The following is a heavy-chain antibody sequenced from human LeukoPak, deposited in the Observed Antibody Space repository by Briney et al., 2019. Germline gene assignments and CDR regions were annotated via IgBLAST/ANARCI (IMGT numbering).Heavy chain of an antibody. V-gene: IGHV3-73*01. CDR2: IRSKADSYAT. Sequence: GGSLRLSCAASGFTFSGSAIHWVRQASGKGLEWLGRIRSKADSYATAYAASVKGRFTISRDDSKNTAYLQMDGLKTEDTGVYYCTRLGIGGMDVWGQGTTVTVSS. D-gene: IGHD1-14*01. J-gene: IGHJ6*01. CDR3: TRLGIGGMDV. CDR1: GFTFSGSA.